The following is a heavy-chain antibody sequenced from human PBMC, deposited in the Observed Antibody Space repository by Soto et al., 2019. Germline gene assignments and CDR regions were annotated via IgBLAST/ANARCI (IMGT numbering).Heavy chain of an antibody. J-gene: IGHJ4*02. Sequence: ETLSLTCTVSGGSVRSGSYYWSWIRQPPGKGLEWIGYIYYSGTTNYNPSLKSRVTISVDTSKNQFSLKLSSVTAAYTAVYYCARVEDYGDYFDYWGQGTLVTVSS. CDR1: GGSVRSGSYY. V-gene: IGHV4-61*01. CDR3: ARVEDYGDYFDY. D-gene: IGHD4-17*01. CDR2: IYYSGTT.